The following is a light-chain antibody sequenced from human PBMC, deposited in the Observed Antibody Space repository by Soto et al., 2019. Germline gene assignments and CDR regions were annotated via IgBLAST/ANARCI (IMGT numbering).Light chain of an antibody. CDR1: SSDVGGYKY. CDR2: DVR. V-gene: IGLV2-14*01. J-gene: IGLJ2*01. Sequence: QSALTQPASVSGSPGQSITISCTGTSSDVGGYKYVSWYQQHPGKAPKIIIYDVRNRPSGVSDRFSGSKSGNTASLTISGLQGEDDADYYCSSYTSSSTLVLGGGTKLTVL. CDR3: SSYTSSSTLV.